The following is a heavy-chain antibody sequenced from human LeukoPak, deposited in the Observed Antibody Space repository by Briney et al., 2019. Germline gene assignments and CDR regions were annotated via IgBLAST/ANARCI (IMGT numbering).Heavy chain of an antibody. CDR2: TYYSSKWYK. Sequence: TSQTLSLTCALSGDIVSSNSAAWNWIRQSPSRGLEWLGRTYYSSKWYKDYAVSVKSRITINPDTSKNQFSLQLNSVTPEDTALYYCARGAVAVRNAFDIWGQGTMVTVSS. D-gene: IGHD6-19*01. CDR3: ARGAVAVRNAFDI. CDR1: GDIVSSNSAA. V-gene: IGHV6-1*01. J-gene: IGHJ3*02.